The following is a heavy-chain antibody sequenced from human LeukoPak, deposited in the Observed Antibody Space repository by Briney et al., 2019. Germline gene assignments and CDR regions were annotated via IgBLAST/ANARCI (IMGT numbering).Heavy chain of an antibody. Sequence: PGGSLRLSCAASGFTFSSHAMSWVRQAPGKGLGWVSAISSSGGNTYYADSVKGRFTISRDNAKNSLYLQMNSLRAEDTAVYYCASLYDILIRNWFDPWGQGTLVTVSS. J-gene: IGHJ5*02. CDR2: ISSSGGNT. CDR3: ASLYDILIRNWFDP. CDR1: GFTFSSHA. V-gene: IGHV3-23*01. D-gene: IGHD3-9*01.